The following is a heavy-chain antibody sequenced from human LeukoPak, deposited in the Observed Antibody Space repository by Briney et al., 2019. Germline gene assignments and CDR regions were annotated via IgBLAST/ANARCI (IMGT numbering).Heavy chain of an antibody. CDR3: ARSNTAMAPRAFDI. CDR2: IYYSGST. D-gene: IGHD5-18*01. V-gene: IGHV4-61*01. J-gene: IGHJ3*02. CDR1: GGSVSSGSYY. Sequence: PSETLSLTCTVSGGSVSSGSYYWSWIRQPPGKGLEWIGYIYYSGSTNYNPSLKSRVTISVDTSNNQFSLKLSSVTAADTAVYYCARSNTAMAPRAFDIWGQGTMVTVSS.